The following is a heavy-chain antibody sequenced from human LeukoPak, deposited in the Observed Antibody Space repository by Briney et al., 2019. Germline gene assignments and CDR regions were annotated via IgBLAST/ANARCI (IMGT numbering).Heavy chain of an antibody. J-gene: IGHJ4*02. CDR2: IYYSGST. D-gene: IGHD3-16*02. CDR3: ARASYAGPFDY. Sequence: PSETLSLTCTVSGGSISSYYWSWIRQPPGKGLEWIGYIYYSGSTNYNPSLKSRVTISVDTSKNQFSLKLSSVTAADTAVYYCARASYAGPFDYWGQGTLVTVSS. CDR1: GGSISSYY. V-gene: IGHV4-59*01.